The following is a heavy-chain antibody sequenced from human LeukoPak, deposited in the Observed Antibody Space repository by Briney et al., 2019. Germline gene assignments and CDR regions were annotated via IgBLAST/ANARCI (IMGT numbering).Heavy chain of an antibody. CDR3: ARHSSVLPSDY. J-gene: IGHJ4*02. Sequence: PSETLSLTCTVSGGSVSSDSYYWSWIRQPPGKGLEWIGYIYYSGSTNYNPSLKSRVTISVDTSKDQFSLKLSSVTAADTAVYYCARHSSVLPSDYWGQGTLVAVSS. CDR1: GGSVSSDSYY. CDR2: IYYSGST. D-gene: IGHD3-10*01. V-gene: IGHV4-61*01.